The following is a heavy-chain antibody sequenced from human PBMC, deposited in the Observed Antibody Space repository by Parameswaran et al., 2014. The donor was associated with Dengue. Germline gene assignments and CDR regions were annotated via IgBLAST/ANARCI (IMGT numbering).Heavy chain of an antibody. J-gene: IGHJ3*02. CDR2: ISGGGGST. CDR3: AKDSEYCTASCSYAFDI. D-gene: IGHD2-8*02. Sequence: RWIRSPREGLEWVSAISGGGGSTYYADSVKGRFTISRDNSKNTVYLQMNSLRAEDTAVYYCAKDSEYCTASCSYAFDIWGQGTLVTVSS. V-gene: IGHV3-23*01.